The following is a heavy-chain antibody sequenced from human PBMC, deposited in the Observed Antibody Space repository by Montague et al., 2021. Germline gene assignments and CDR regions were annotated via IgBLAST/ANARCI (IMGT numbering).Heavy chain of an antibody. J-gene: IGHJ5*02. CDR1: GDSVRCGIYH. CDR2: ICDGGSA. CDR3: AAYYYGGGGRGS. D-gene: IGHD3-22*01. Sequence: SETLSLTCGVSGDSVRCGIYHWGWIRQSPGKGLEWIGYICDGGSATYKTSLGSRVTMSLDTSSNQFSLNLRSATAADTAVYYCAAYYYGGGGRGSWGQGTLVTVSS. V-gene: IGHV4-61*01.